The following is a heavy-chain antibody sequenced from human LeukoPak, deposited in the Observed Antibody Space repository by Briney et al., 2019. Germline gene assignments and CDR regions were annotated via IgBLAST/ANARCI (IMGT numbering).Heavy chain of an antibody. Sequence: GGSLRLSCAASGFTFSSHAMSWVRQAPGKGLEWVSAISGSGGTTYYADSVKGRFTISRDNSKNTLYLQMNSLRAEDTAVYYCAKDRTGSGSSGAFDIWGQGTMVTVSS. CDR2: ISGSGGTT. V-gene: IGHV3-23*01. CDR3: AKDRTGSGSSGAFDI. J-gene: IGHJ3*02. D-gene: IGHD3-10*01. CDR1: GFTFSSHA.